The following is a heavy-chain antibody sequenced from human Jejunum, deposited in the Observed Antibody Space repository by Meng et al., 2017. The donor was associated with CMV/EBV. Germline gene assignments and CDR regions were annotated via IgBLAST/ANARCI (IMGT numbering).Heavy chain of an antibody. Sequence: ASGKCPTGDCMFWVRQAAGQGLEWMGWINSHSGATQYAQKCQGRVTMTRDTSISTVYMDLSSLRSDDTADYYCLTYTSSSHSFGPWGQGTLVTVSS. CDR3: LTYTSSSHSFGP. CDR2: INSHSGAT. V-gene: IGHV1-2*02. CDR1: GKCPTGDC. J-gene: IGHJ5*02. D-gene: IGHD6-6*01.